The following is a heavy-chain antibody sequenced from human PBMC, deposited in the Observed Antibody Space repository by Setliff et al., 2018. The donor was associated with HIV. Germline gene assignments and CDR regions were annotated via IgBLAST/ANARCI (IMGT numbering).Heavy chain of an antibody. CDR2: INHSGST. Sequence: PSETLSLTCAVYGGSFSGHYWNWFRQPQGKGMEWIGEINHSGSTNYKSSLKSRVTISADTSKRQFSLKLSSVTAADTAVYYCARLGYNYDSSGHGLWGQGTLVTVSS. D-gene: IGHD3-22*01. V-gene: IGHV4-34*01. CDR1: GGSFSGHY. CDR3: ARLGYNYDSSGHGL. J-gene: IGHJ4*02.